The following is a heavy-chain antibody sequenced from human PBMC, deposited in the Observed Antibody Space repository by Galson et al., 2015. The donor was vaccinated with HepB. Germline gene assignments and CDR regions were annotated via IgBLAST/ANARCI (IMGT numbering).Heavy chain of an antibody. V-gene: IGHV3-23*01. CDR1: GFTFTSYA. D-gene: IGHD1-26*01. Sequence: SLRLSCAASGFTFTSYAMSWVRQAPGKGLEWVSTISGSGANTYYADSVKGRLLISRDNSKNTIYVQMNSLRAEDTAEYYCARGPEGMCSGSRRYFEYWGQGTLVTVSS. CDR2: ISGSGANT. CDR3: ARGPEGMCSGSRRYFEY. J-gene: IGHJ4*02.